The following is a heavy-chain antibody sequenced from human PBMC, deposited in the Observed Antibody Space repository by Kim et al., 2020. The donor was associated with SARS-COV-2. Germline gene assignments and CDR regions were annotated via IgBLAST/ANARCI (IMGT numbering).Heavy chain of an antibody. D-gene: IGHD3-9*01. CDR3: AKDFERHGGFDI. Sequence: YYADYGKGRFTISRDNSKNTLYLQMNSLRAEDTAVYYCAKDFERHGGFDIWGQGTMVTVSS. J-gene: IGHJ3*02. V-gene: IGHV3-30*02.